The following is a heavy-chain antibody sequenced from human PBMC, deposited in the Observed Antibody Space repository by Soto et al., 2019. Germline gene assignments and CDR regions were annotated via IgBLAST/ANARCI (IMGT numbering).Heavy chain of an antibody. CDR1: GYTFTSYA. CDR3: ARDRSLHYYDSSGYLH. J-gene: IGHJ4*02. Sequence: QVQLVQSGAEVKKPGASVKVSCKASGYTFTSYAMHWVRQAPGQRLEWMGWINAGNGNTKYSQKFQGRVTITRDTSESTAYMELSSLRSEDTAVYYCARDRSLHYYDSSGYLHWGQGTLVTVSS. D-gene: IGHD3-22*01. V-gene: IGHV1-3*01. CDR2: INAGNGNT.